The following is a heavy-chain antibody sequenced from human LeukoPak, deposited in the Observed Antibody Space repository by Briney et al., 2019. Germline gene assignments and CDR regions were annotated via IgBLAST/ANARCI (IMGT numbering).Heavy chain of an antibody. V-gene: IGHV3-66*01. Sequence: GFLRLSCAASGFTVSSNYMSWVRQAPGKGLEWVSDIYSGGSTYYADSVKGRFTISRDNSKNTLYLQMNSLRAEDTAVYYCARSVRSHYYYYYGMDVWGQGTTVTVSS. CDR3: ARSVRSHYYYYYGMDV. CDR1: GFTVSSNY. J-gene: IGHJ6*02. CDR2: IYSGGST.